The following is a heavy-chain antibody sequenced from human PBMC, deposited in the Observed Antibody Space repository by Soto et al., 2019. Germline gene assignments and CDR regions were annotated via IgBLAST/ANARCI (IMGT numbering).Heavy chain of an antibody. CDR3: ASRIYSSSSDQPGWAYSYYGMHV. D-gene: IGHD6-6*01. J-gene: IGHJ6*02. CDR2: IIPIFGTA. V-gene: IGHV1-69*13. CDR1: GGTFSSYA. Sequence: GASVKVSCKASGGTFSSYAISWVRQAPGQGLEWMGGIIPIFGTANYAQKFQGRVTITADESTSTAYMELSSLRSEDTAVYYCASRIYSSSSDQPGWAYSYYGMHVWGHGTTVTVS.